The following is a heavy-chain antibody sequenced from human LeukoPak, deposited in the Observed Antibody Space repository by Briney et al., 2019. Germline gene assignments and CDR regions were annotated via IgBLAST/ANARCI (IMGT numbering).Heavy chain of an antibody. J-gene: IGHJ6*02. CDR1: GGSISSSSYY. CDR3: ARVEWLPSYYGMDV. V-gene: IGHV4-39*07. CDR2: INHSGST. D-gene: IGHD3-3*01. Sequence: SETLSLTCTVSGGSISSSSYYWSWIRQPPGKGLEWIGEINHSGSTNYNPSLKSRVTISVDTSKNQFSLKLSSVTAADTAVYYCARVEWLPSYYGMDVWGQGTTVTVSS.